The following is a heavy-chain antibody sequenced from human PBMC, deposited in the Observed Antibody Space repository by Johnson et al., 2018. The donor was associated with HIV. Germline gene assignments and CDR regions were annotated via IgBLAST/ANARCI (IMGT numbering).Heavy chain of an antibody. J-gene: IGHJ3*02. V-gene: IGHV3-7*01. CDR2: LKQDGSEK. Sequence: VQLVESGGGLVQPGGSLRLSCAASGFTFSSYWMSWVRQAPGKGLEWVANLKQDGSEKYYVDSVKGRFTISRDNSKNTLYLQMNSLRPEDTAVYYCATCRVPAAMFDALDIWGQGTMVTVSS. D-gene: IGHD2-2*01. CDR3: ATCRVPAAMFDALDI. CDR1: GFTFSSYW.